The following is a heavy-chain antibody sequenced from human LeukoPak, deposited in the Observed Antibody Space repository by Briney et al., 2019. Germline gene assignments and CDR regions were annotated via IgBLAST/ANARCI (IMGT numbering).Heavy chain of an antibody. J-gene: IGHJ4*02. D-gene: IGHD4-11*01. Sequence: GGSLRLSCAASGFTFSSYSMNWVRPAPGKGLEWVSSISSSSSYIYYADSVKGRFTISRDNAKNSLYLQMNSLRAEDTAVYYCARSFYSNYARVDYWGQGTLVTVSS. CDR3: ARSFYSNYARVDY. CDR2: ISSSSSYI. V-gene: IGHV3-21*01. CDR1: GFTFSSYS.